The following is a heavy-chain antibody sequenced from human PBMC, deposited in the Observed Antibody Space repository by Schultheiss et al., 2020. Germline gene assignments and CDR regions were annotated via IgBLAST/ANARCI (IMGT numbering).Heavy chain of an antibody. J-gene: IGHJ4*02. CDR1: GYIFTGYY. CDR3: ARVAAAGWAIDY. D-gene: IGHD6-13*01. Sequence: ASVKVSCKASGYIFTGYYMHWVRQAPGQGLEWMGWINPYSGGTNYAQKFQGRVTMTRDTSISTAYMELRSLRSDDTAVYYCARVAAAGWAIDYWGQGTLVTVSS. CDR2: INPYSGGT. V-gene: IGHV1-2*02.